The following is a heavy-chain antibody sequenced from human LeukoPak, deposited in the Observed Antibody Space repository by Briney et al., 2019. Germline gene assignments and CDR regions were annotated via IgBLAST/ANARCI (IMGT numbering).Heavy chain of an antibody. V-gene: IGHV5-51*01. CDR1: QYNFTNYW. Sequence: GESLKISCKGSQYNFTNYWIGWVRQMPGKGLEWMGIIYPGNSRTRYRPSFQGQVTISADKSISTAYLHWSSLKASDTAMYYCASFSDGKDSDFDHWGQGTPVTVSS. CDR2: IYPGNSRT. J-gene: IGHJ4*02. D-gene: IGHD4-23*01. CDR3: ASFSDGKDSDFDH.